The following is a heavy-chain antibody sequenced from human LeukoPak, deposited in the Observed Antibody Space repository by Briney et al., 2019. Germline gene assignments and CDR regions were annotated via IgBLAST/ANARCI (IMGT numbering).Heavy chain of an antibody. CDR1: GFTFRTYC. D-gene: IGHD4-17*01. CDR3: ARVVNHGYSDY. Sequence: GSLRLSCAASGFTFRTYCMSWVRQAPGKGLEWIGYIFYTGSTNYNPSLQSRVTMLLDTSKNQFSLKLNSVSAADTAVYYCARVVNHGYSDYWGQGTLVTVSS. CDR2: IFYTGST. V-gene: IGHV4-59*01. J-gene: IGHJ4*02.